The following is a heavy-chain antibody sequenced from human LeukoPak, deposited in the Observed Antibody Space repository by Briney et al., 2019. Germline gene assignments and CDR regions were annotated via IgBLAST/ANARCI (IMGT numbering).Heavy chain of an antibody. CDR1: GGSISSGSYY. CDR3: ARGRGGYYPPDY. V-gene: IGHV4-61*02. J-gene: IGHJ4*02. D-gene: IGHD2-21*01. CDR2: IYTSGST. Sequence: PSQTLSITCTVSGGSISSGSYYWSWIRQPAGKGLEWIGRIYTSGSTNYNPSLKSRVTISVDTSKNQFSLKLSSVTAADTAVYYCARGRGGYYPPDYWGQGTLVTVSS.